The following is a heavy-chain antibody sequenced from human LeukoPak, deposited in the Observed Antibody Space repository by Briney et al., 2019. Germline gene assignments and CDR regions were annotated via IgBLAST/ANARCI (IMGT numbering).Heavy chain of an antibody. D-gene: IGHD2-2*02. V-gene: IGHV3-23*01. CDR2: ISGSGGST. J-gene: IGHJ6*02. CDR3: AKEQYTPRGSPPRYGMDV. CDR1: GFTFSSYA. Sequence: GGSLRLSCAASGFTFSSYAMSWVRQAPGKGLEWVSAISGSGGSTYYADSVKGRFTISRDNSKNTLYPQMNSLRAEDTAVYYCAKEQYTPRGSPPRYGMDVWGQGTTVTVSS.